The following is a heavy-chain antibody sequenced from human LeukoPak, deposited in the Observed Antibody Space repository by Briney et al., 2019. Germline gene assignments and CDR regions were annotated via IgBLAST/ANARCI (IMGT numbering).Heavy chain of an antibody. CDR1: GFTFNNYW. CDR2: IKKDGSEK. D-gene: IGHD3-10*01. CDR3: ARGPPYGSRCDYLDY. V-gene: IGHV3-7*01. J-gene: IGHJ4*02. Sequence: GGSLRLSCAASGFTFNNYWMTWVRQAPGKGLEWVADIKKDGSEKNQADSVKGRFTISRDNAKNTLYLQMNSLRAEDTAVYYCARGPPYGSRCDYLDYWGQGTLVTVPS.